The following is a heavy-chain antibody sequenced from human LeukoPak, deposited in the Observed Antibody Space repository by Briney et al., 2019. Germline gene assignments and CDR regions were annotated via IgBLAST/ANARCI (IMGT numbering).Heavy chain of an antibody. Sequence: GGSLRLSCAASGFTFSSYGMSWVRQGPGKGLERVSAISGSGGSTYYADSVKGRFTISRDNSKNTLYLQMNSLRAEDTAVYYCARVKGILYYDSSEGFDYWGQGTLVTVSS. D-gene: IGHD3-22*01. CDR2: ISGSGGST. J-gene: IGHJ4*02. V-gene: IGHV3-23*01. CDR1: GFTFSSYG. CDR3: ARVKGILYYDSSEGFDY.